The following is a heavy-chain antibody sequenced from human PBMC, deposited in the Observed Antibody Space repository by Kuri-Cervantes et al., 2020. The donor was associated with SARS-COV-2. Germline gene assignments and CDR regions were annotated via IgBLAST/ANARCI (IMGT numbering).Heavy chain of an antibody. CDR1: GFTFSNYA. CDR3: AKDSRYDFWSGYYFDY. J-gene: IGHJ4*02. CDR2: ISGSGGST. D-gene: IGHD3-3*01. V-gene: IGHV3-23*01. Sequence: GGSLRLSCAASGFTFSNYAMSWVRQAPGKGLEWVSAISGSGGSTYCADSVKGRFTISRDNSKNTLYLQMNSLRAEDTAVYYCAKDSRYDFWSGYYFDYWGQGTLVTVSS.